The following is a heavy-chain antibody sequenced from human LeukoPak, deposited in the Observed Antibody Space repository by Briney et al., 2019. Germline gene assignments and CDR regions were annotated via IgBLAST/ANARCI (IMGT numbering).Heavy chain of an antibody. CDR3: ARDLGGLYSNYEGSLY. Sequence: SQTLSLTCNVSGGSISSGSYYWSWIRQPAGKGLEWIGRIYTSGSTNYNPSLKSRVTISVDTSKNQFSLKLSSVTAADTAVYYCARDLGGLYSNYEGSLYWGQGTLVTVSS. CDR1: GGSISSGSYY. D-gene: IGHD4-11*01. V-gene: IGHV4-61*02. J-gene: IGHJ4*02. CDR2: IYTSGST.